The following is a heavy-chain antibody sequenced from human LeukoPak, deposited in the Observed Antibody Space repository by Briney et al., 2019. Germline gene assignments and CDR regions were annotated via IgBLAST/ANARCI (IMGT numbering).Heavy chain of an antibody. CDR3: AGSSGWARYFDY. CDR2: ISSSSSYI. J-gene: IGHJ4*02. CDR1: GFTFSSYS. V-gene: IGHV3-21*04. D-gene: IGHD6-25*01. Sequence: GGSLRLSCAASGFTFSSYSMNWVRQAPGKGLEWVSSISSSSSYIYYADSVKGRFTISRDNVKNSLYLQMNSLRAEDTAVYYCAGSSGWARYFDYWGQGTLVTVSS.